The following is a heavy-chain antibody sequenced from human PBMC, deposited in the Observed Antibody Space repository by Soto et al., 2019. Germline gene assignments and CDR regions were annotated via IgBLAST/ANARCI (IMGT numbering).Heavy chain of an antibody. CDR1: GYTFTSYG. CDR2: ISAYNGNT. CDR3: ARDGPYSGSYYAFWIDY. V-gene: IGHV1-18*01. Sequence: ASVKVSCKASGYTFTSYGISWVRQAPGQGLEWMGWISAYNGNTNYAQKLQGRVTMTTDTSTSTAYMELRSLRSDDTAVYYCARDGPYSGSYYAFWIDYWGQRTRVTVSS. J-gene: IGHJ4*02. D-gene: IGHD1-26*01.